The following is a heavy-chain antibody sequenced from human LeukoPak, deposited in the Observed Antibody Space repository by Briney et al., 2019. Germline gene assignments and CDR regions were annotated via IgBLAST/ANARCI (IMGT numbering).Heavy chain of an antibody. CDR1: VDSIMNHY. CDR2: VDAKGRS. D-gene: IGHD2/OR15-2a*01. J-gene: IGHJ5*02. CDR3: ARAGLTQYSMDTWFDP. Sequence: SETLCLIRMVSVDSIMNHYYNWSREPCGKGLEWIGRVDAKGRSNRNTSLKSRVALSADKSKQQLSLRLTSVAAAARAGFCSARAGLTQYSMDTWFDPWGQGMMVSVSS. V-gene: IGHV4-4*07.